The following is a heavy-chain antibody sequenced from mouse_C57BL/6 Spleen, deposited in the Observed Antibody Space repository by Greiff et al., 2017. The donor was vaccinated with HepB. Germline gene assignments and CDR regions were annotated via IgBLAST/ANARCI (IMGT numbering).Heavy chain of an antibody. V-gene: IGHV5-9*01. CDR2: ISGGGGNT. D-gene: IGHD2-3*01. J-gene: IGHJ2*01. CDR3: ARPYYDGYYDY. CDR1: GFTFSSYT. Sequence: EVKLQESGGGLVKPGGSLKLSCAASGFTFSSYTMSWVRQTPEKRLEWVATISGGGGNTYYPDSVKGRFTISRDNAKNTLYLQMSSLRSEETALYYCARPYYDGYYDYWGQGTTLTVSS.